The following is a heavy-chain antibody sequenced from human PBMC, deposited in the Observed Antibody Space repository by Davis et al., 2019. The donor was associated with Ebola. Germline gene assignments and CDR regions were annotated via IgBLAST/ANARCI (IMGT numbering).Heavy chain of an antibody. V-gene: IGHV1-18*04. CDR2: ISAYNGNT. J-gene: IGHJ5*02. CDR3: AREVQAIADLGNWFDP. Sequence: ASVKVSCKASGYTFTGYYMHWVRQAPGQGLEWMGWISAYNGNTNYAQKLQGRVTMTTDTSTSTAYMELRSLRSDDTAVYYCAREVQAIADLGNWFDPWGQGTLVTVSS. CDR1: GYTFTGYY. D-gene: IGHD6-13*01.